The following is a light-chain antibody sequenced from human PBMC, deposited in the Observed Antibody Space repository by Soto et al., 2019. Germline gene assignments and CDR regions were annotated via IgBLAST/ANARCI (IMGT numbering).Light chain of an antibody. V-gene: IGKV3-15*01. CDR3: QQCDDLPRT. CDR2: GAS. J-gene: IGKJ1*01. CDR1: QSVGNN. Sequence: EIVMTQSPATRSVSPGERATLSCRASQSVGNNLAWYQQKPGQAPRLLIHGASIRATGVPARFSGSGSGTEFTLTISSLKSEDFAVYYCQQCDDLPRTFGQGTKVEIK.